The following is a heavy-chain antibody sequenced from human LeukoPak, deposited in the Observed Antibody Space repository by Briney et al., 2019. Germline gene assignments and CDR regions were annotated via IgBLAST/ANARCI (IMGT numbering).Heavy chain of an antibody. CDR1: GFTFRSYA. CDR2: ISSNGGSK. D-gene: IGHD2-2*01. Sequence: GGSLRLSXAASGFTFRSYAMHWVRQAPGKGLEYVSAISSNGGSKYYANSVKGRFTISRDNSKNTLYLQMGSLRAEDMAVYYCARGCSSTSCPPDYWGQGTPVTVSS. J-gene: IGHJ4*02. CDR3: ARGCSSTSCPPDY. V-gene: IGHV3-64*01.